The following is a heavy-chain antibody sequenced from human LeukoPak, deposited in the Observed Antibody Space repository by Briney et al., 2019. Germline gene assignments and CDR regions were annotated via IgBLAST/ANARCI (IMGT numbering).Heavy chain of an antibody. CDR2: IYTSGST. V-gene: IGHV4-61*02. CDR1: GGSINSGSYY. Sequence: PSETLSLTCTVSGGSINSGSYYWRWIRQPAGKGLEWIGRIYTSGSTNYNPSLKSRVTISVDTSKNQFSLKPSSVTAADTAVYYCASFPYGSGRRFDPWRQGTLVTVSS. D-gene: IGHD3-10*01. J-gene: IGHJ5*02. CDR3: ASFPYGSGRRFDP.